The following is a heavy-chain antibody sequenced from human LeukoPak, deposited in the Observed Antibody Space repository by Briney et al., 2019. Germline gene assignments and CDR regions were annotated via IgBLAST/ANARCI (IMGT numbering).Heavy chain of an antibody. CDR3: AKLRDSSSWSYFDY. CDR2: ISGSGGST. V-gene: IGHV3-23*01. D-gene: IGHD6-13*01. J-gene: IGHJ4*02. CDR1: GFTFSSYG. Sequence: GGTLRLSCAASGFTFSSYGMSWVRQAPGKGLEWVSAISGSGGSTYYADSVKGRFTISRDNSKNTLYLQMNSLRAEDTAVYYCAKLRDSSSWSYFDYWGQGTLVTVSS.